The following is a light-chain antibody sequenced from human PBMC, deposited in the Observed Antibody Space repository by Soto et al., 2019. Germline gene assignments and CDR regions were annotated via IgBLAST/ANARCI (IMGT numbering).Light chain of an antibody. J-gene: IGKJ1*01. Sequence: DVQMTQSPSTLSASGGDRVTITCRASQGISNRFAWYQQKPGKAPKLLIYQAASLKSGVPSRFGGSGSGTEFTLTITSLQPDDFATYYCQQYNSHWTFGQGTKVEIK. CDR2: QAA. CDR1: QGISNR. CDR3: QQYNSHWT. V-gene: IGKV1-5*03.